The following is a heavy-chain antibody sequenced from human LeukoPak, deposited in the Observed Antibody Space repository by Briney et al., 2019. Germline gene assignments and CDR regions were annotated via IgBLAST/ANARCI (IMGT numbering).Heavy chain of an antibody. CDR3: ARDSKIGIVVVPAARAVDY. CDR2: IYYSGST. CDR1: GDSISSGGYF. D-gene: IGHD2-2*01. V-gene: IGHV4-31*03. J-gene: IGHJ4*02. Sequence: PSETLSLTCTVSGDSISSGGYFWSWIRQHPGKGLEWIGFIYYSGSTYYNPSLKSRVTISVDTSKNQFSLKLSSVTAADTAVYYCARDSKIGIVVVPAARAVDYWGQGTLVTVSS.